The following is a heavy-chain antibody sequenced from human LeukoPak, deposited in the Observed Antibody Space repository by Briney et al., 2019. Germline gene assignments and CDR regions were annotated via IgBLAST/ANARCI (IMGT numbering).Heavy chain of an antibody. D-gene: IGHD6-19*01. Sequence: GESLRLSCAASAFTVSSNYMSWVRQAPGKGLEWVSVIYSGAGTYYADSVKGRFTISRDNSKNTLYLQMNSLRAEDTAVYYCATRSSGWGQGTLVTVSS. CDR1: AFTVSSNY. CDR3: ATRSSG. V-gene: IGHV3-53*01. CDR2: IYSGAGT. J-gene: IGHJ4*02.